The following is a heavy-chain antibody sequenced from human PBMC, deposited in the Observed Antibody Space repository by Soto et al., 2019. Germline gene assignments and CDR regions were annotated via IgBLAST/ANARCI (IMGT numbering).Heavy chain of an antibody. CDR2: IYYRGSN. CDR1: GGSITSYY. CDR3: ARTTYTTSNYFDY. Sequence: AWETLSLTCTVSGGSITSYYWSWIRQPPGKGLEWIAYIYYRGSNTYNTSLESRVTMSVDTSKNQFSLNLSSVTAADTAVYYCARTTYTTSNYFDYWGHGTLVTVSS. D-gene: IGHD2-2*02. J-gene: IGHJ4*01. V-gene: IGHV4-59*01.